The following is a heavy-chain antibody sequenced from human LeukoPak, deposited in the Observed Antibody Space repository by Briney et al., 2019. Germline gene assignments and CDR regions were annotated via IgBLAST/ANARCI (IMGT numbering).Heavy chain of an antibody. D-gene: IGHD3-22*01. Sequence: PSETLALTCTVSRAFISSYYWSWIRQPPGKGLEWIGYIYYTGNSNYNPSLKSRVTMSVDTSKNQFSLKLSSVTAADTAVYYCAKYSTGYDLDYWGQGTLVTVSS. CDR2: IYYTGNS. V-gene: IGHV4-59*01. CDR1: RAFISSYY. CDR3: AKYSTGYDLDY. J-gene: IGHJ4*02.